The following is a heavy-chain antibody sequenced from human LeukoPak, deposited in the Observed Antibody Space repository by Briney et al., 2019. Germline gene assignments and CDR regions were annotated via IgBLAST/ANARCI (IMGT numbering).Heavy chain of an antibody. CDR2: IYTSGST. Sequence: PSETLSLTCTVSGGSISSYYWSWIRQPAGRGLEWIGRIYTSGSTNYNPSLKSRVTMSVDTSKNQFSLKLSSVTAADTAVYYCAREAADDFWSGYYPMTKEFDYWAREPWSPSPQ. CDR3: AREAADDFWSGYYPMTKEFDY. D-gene: IGHD3-3*01. CDR1: GGSISSYY. V-gene: IGHV4-4*07. J-gene: IGHJ4*02.